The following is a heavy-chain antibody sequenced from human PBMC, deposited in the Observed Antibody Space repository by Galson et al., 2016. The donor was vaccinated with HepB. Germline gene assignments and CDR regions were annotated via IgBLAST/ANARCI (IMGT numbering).Heavy chain of an antibody. D-gene: IGHD6-19*01. V-gene: IGHV4-61*08. CDR1: GGSINDGGYS. CDR2: IYYRGGT. J-gene: IGHJ4*02. Sequence: LSLTCAVSGGSINDGGYSWSWIRQSPGKGLEGIGHIYYRGGTNYNPALKSRVHMSLDPPKNQFSLKLSAVTAADTAVYYWSNNISVGGQQWLGTFHDGGRGILVTLSS. CDR3: SNNISVGGQQWLGTFHD.